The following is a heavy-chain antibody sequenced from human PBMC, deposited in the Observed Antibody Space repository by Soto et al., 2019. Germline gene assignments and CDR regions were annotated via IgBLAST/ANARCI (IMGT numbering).Heavy chain of an antibody. Sequence: LRLSCAASGFIASSYAMSWVRQAPGKGLEWVSGFSGSGGATFYADSVKGRFTISRDSSKNTIYLQMDRLRADDTAVYYCAKAVGDYWGRVTLFTVSS. CDR1: GFIASSYA. D-gene: IGHD1-26*01. CDR3: AKAVGDY. CDR2: FSGSGGAT. J-gene: IGHJ4*02. V-gene: IGHV3-23*01.